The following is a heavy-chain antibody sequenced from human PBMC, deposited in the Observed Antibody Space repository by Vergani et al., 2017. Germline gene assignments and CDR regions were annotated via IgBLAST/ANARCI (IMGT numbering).Heavy chain of an antibody. J-gene: IGHJ4*02. CDR3: ASATCSGGSCYRGFEY. CDR2: IIPSLATT. D-gene: IGHD2-15*01. Sequence: QVQLVQSGAEVKKPGSSVKVSCKASVGTFSSYALNWVRQAPGQGLEWMGSIIPSLATTIYAQKFQGRVTITADESTSTAYMELSSLKSEDTAVFYCASATCSGGSCYRGFEYWGQGSLITVSS. CDR1: VGTFSSYA. V-gene: IGHV1-69*11.